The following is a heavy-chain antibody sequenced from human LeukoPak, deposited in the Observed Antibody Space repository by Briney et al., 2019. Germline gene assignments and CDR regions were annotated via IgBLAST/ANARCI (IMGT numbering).Heavy chain of an antibody. J-gene: IGHJ4*02. V-gene: IGHV3-11*01. CDR3: ARDLNGWVEY. CDR1: GFIFSDYY. Sequence: GGSLRLSCAASGFIFSDYYLSWIRQAPGKGLEWISYISRGGDTMYYADSAKGRFPLHRDNAKVSLFLQLPNLRCQATAIYFCARDLNGWVEYWGQGTLVTVSS. D-gene: IGHD1-1*01. CDR2: ISRGGDTM.